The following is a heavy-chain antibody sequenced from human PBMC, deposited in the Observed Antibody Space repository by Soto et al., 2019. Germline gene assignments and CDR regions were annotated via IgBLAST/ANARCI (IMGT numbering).Heavy chain of an antibody. V-gene: IGHV1-24*01. CDR2: FDPEDGET. CDR3: ATGRPHMYSSGWYYFDY. D-gene: IGHD6-19*01. CDR1: GYTLTELS. J-gene: IGHJ4*02. Sequence: ASVKVSCKVSGYTLTELSMHWVRQAPGKGLEWMGGFDPEDGETIYAQKFQGRVTMTEDTSTDTAYMELSSLRSEDTAVYYCATGRPHMYSSGWYYFDYWGQGTLVTVSS.